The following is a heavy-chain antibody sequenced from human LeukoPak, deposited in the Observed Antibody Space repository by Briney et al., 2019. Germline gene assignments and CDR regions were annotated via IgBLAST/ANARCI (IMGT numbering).Heavy chain of an antibody. J-gene: IGHJ4*02. V-gene: IGHV1-2*02. CDR2: INPNSGGT. D-gene: IGHD1-26*01. CDR1: GYTFTGYY. Sequence: ASVKVSCKACGYTFTGYYMHWVRQGPGQGLEWMGWINPNSGGTNYAQKFQGRVTMTRDTSISTAYMELSRLRSDDTAVYYCASPSGSYEQEVCDYWGQGTLVTVSS. CDR3: ASPSGSYEQEVCDY.